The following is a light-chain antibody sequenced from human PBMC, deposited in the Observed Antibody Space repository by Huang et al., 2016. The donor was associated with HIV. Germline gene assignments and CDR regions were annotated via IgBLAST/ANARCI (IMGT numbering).Light chain of an antibody. Sequence: EIVMMQSPATLSVSPGERATLSCRASQSVGSNLVWYQQKPGQAPRLLIYGASKRATGLPARFTGGGSGTEFTRTISSLQSEDFAVYYCQQHNNWPWTFGLGTKVEI. CDR3: QQHNNWPWT. V-gene: IGKV3-15*01. CDR1: QSVGSN. J-gene: IGKJ1*01. CDR2: GAS.